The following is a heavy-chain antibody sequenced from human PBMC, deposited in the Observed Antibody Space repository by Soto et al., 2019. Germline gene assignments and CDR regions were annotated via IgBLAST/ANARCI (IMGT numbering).Heavy chain of an antibody. D-gene: IGHD4-17*01. CDR3: ASRKYGDPVYFDY. CDR1: GGSISSSSYY. CDR2: IYYSGST. V-gene: IGHV4-39*01. J-gene: IGHJ4*02. Sequence: NLSLTCTVSGGSISSSSYYWGWIRQPPGKGLEWIGSIYYSGSTYYNPSLKSRVTISVDTSKNQFSLKLSSVTAADTAVYYCASRKYGDPVYFDYWGQGTLVTVSS.